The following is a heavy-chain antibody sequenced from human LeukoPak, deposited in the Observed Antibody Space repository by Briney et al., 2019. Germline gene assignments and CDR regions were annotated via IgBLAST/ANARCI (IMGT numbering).Heavy chain of an antibody. CDR2: ISSSGTYI. Sequence: KPGGSLRLSCAASGYTFSDYSVNRVRQLPGKGLEWVSSISSSGTYIYYADSVKGRFTISRDNAKNSLFLQMNSLRAEDTAVYYCVSGNDPDYVWGTYRLDAFDIWGEGTMVIVSS. CDR1: GYTFSDYS. CDR3: VSGNDPDYVWGTYRLDAFDI. J-gene: IGHJ3*02. D-gene: IGHD3-16*02. V-gene: IGHV3-21*01.